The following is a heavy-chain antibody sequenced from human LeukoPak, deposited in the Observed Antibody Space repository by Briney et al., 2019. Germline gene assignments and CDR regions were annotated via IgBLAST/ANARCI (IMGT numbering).Heavy chain of an antibody. Sequence: GESLRLSCAASGFTFSSYTMNWVRQAPGKGLEWVSYISSSSSTIYYADSVKGRFTISRDNAKNSLYLQMNSLRAEDTAVYYCTSHTGTGDAFRPFHIWGQGTMVTVSS. V-gene: IGHV3-48*01. D-gene: IGHD2-21*02. CDR3: TSHTGTGDAFRPFHI. CDR2: ISSSSSTI. J-gene: IGHJ3*02. CDR1: GFTFSSYT.